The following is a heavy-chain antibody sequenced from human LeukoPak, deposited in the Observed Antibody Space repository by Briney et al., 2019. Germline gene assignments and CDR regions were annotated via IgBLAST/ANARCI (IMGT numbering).Heavy chain of an antibody. J-gene: IGHJ3*02. D-gene: IGHD3-22*01. CDR2: ISSSSSYI. V-gene: IGHV3-21*01. Sequence: GGSLRLSCAASGFTFSSYSMNWVRQAPGKGLEWVSSISSSSSYIYYADSVKGRFTISRDNAKNSLYLQMNSLRAEDTAVYYCARDARYYDSSGYDADWAFDIWGQGTMVTVSS. CDR3: ARDARYYDSSGYDADWAFDI. CDR1: GFTFSSYS.